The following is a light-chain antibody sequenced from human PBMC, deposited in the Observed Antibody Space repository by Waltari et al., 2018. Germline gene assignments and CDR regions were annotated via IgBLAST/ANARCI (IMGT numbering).Light chain of an antibody. Sequence: VVMTQSPLSLPVTLGQPASISCRSSQSLVHSDGTTYLNWFRQRPGQSPRRLIYKVSNRDSGVPDRFSGSGSGTDFTLKISRVEAEDVGVYYCMQGTHWPWTFGQGTKVEIK. CDR3: MQGTHWPWT. CDR2: KVS. V-gene: IGKV2-30*02. J-gene: IGKJ1*01. CDR1: QSLVHSDGTTY.